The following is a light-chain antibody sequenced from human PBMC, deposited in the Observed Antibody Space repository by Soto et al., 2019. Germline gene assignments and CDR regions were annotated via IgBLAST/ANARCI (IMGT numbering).Light chain of an antibody. V-gene: IGLV2-14*01. CDR3: GSYSSTDTPFV. J-gene: IGLJ1*01. Sequence: QSVLTQPDSVSGSPGQSITISCTETSSDVGAYNYVSWYQHHPGKAPKLLVYEIYNRPSGVSSRFSGSKSVNTASLTISGLQAEDESDYYCGSYSSTDTPFVFGTGTKVTVL. CDR1: SSDVGAYNY. CDR2: EIY.